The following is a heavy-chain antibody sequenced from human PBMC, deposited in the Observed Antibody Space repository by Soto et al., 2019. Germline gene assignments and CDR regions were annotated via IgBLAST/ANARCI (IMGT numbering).Heavy chain of an antibody. Sequence: MESGGGVVQPGRSLRLSCSVSGFTFRSHTMHWVRQAPGKGLEWVALISFDGSKMFYEDSVRGRFSISRDNSMDTLYLQMNSLRPEDTGTYYCAKDYYVDEMGWGYFFDYWGQGTLVTVSS. V-gene: IGHV3-30*18. CDR1: GFTFRSHT. CDR2: ISFDGSKM. J-gene: IGHJ4*02. CDR3: AKDYYVDEMGWGYFFDY. D-gene: IGHD3-16*01.